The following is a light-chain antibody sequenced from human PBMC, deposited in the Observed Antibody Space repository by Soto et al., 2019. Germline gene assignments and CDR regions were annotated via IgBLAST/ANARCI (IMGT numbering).Light chain of an antibody. J-gene: IGLJ1*01. CDR1: SSDIGAYNY. Sequence: QSVLTQPPSASGSPGQSVAISCTGTSSDIGAYNYVSWYQQHPGKVPKLIIYEVTNRPSGVPDRFSASKSGNTASLTVSGLQAEDEADYYCSSHGGANNFYLFGTGIKVTVL. CDR3: SSHGGANNFYL. V-gene: IGLV2-8*01. CDR2: EVT.